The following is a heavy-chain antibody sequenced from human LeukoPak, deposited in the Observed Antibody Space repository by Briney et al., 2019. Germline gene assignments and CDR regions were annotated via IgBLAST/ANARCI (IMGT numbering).Heavy chain of an antibody. CDR3: ATDRRHGDPLQGRY. CDR1: GYTLTELS. D-gene: IGHD4-17*01. J-gene: IGHJ4*02. Sequence: GASVKGSCKVSGYTLTELSMHWVRQAPGKGLEWMGGFDPEDGETIYAQKFQGRVTMTEDTSTDTAYMELSSLRSEDTAVYYCATDRRHGDPLQGRYWGQGTLVTVSS. CDR2: FDPEDGET. V-gene: IGHV1-24*01.